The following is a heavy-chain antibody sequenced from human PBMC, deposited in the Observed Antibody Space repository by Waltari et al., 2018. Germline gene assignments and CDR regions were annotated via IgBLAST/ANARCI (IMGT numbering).Heavy chain of an antibody. CDR3: AREGTNAIDYKNFDY. V-gene: IGHV1-46*02. Sequence: QLPLVQSGAEVKKPGASVKISCMASGNTFNNYFLHWVRQAPGQGLEWMGAISPRRDMKYYPQRFRGRVTITRDTSTNTVYMDLSSLTSGDTAVYYCAREGTNAIDYKNFDYYGQGTLVNVSS. CDR1: GNTFNNYF. J-gene: IGHJ4*02. D-gene: IGHD4-4*01. CDR2: ISPRRDMK.